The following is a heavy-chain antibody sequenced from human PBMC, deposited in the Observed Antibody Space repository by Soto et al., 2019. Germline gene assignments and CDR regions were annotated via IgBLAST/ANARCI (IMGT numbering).Heavy chain of an antibody. CDR2: INAGNGHA. V-gene: IGHV1-3*01. CDR1: GYTFADYG. Sequence: ASVKVSCKASGYTFADYGLHWVRQAPGQRLEWMGWINAGNGHAKYSQNFKGRVTMTRDTSATTAYMELHSLRSEDTAVYFCARDFRHIVGATRLFYYYGMDVWGQGTTVTVSS. CDR3: ARDFRHIVGATRLFYYYGMDV. D-gene: IGHD1-26*01. J-gene: IGHJ6*02.